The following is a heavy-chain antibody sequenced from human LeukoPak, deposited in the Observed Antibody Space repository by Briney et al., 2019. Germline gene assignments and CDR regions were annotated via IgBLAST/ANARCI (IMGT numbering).Heavy chain of an antibody. J-gene: IGHJ4*02. CDR1: GFTFSSYT. CDR2: ISSSSYI. CDR3: ARPLSGTTDFDY. V-gene: IGHV3-21*01. Sequence: GGSLRLSCAASGFTFSSYTTNWVRQAPGKGLEWVSLISSSSYIFYADSVKGRFTISRDNAKKSLYLQMNSLRAEDTAVYYCARPLSGTTDFDYWGQGTLVTVSS. D-gene: IGHD1-20*01.